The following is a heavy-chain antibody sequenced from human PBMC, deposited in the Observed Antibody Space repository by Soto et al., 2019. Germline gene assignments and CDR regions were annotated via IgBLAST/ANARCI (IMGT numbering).Heavy chain of an antibody. Sequence: QVQLQESGPGLVKPSETLSLTCTVSGGSVSSGSYYWSWLRQPPGKGLEWTGYIYYSGSTNYNPTLKILVTISVATFKNQFTLKLNSVAAANTAVDYCASEQIAETNRQVGFDPLGQGTLVTVSS. V-gene: IGHV4-61*01. CDR2: IYYSGST. D-gene: IGHD2-15*01. J-gene: IGHJ5*02. CDR3: ASEQIAETNRQVGFDP. CDR1: GGSVSSGSYY.